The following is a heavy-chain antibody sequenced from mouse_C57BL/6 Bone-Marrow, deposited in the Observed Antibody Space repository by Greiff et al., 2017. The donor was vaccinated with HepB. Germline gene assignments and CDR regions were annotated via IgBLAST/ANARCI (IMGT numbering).Heavy chain of an antibody. V-gene: IGHV7-1*01. Sequence: EVMLVESGGGLVQSGRSLRLSCATSGFTFSDFYMEWVRQAPGKGLEWIAASRNKANDYTTEYSASVKGRFIVSRDTSQSILYLQMNALGAEDTAIYYCARDGGGYFDYWGQGTTLTVSS. D-gene: IGHD1-1*02. CDR3: ARDGGGYFDY. J-gene: IGHJ2*01. CDR2: SRNKANDYTT. CDR1: GFTFSDFY.